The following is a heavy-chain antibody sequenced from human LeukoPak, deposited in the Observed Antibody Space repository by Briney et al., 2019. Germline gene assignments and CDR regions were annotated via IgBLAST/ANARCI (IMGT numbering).Heavy chain of an antibody. D-gene: IGHD2-21*02. J-gene: IGHJ4*02. V-gene: IGHV3-64D*06. CDR3: VKDGLAFCGGDCYSYFDY. CDR1: GFTFSVYA. Sequence: PGGSLRLSCSASGFTFSVYAIHWVRQAPGKGLEYVSTIISNGRSTYYADSVKGRFTISRDNSKNTVSLQMSSLRAEDTALYYCVKDGLAFCGGDCYSYFDYWGQGTLVTVSS. CDR2: IISNGRST.